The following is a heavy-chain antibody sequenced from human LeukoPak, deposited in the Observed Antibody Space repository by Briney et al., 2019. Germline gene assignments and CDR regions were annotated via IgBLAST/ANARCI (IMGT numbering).Heavy chain of an antibody. CDR2: ISGSGGST. V-gene: IGHV3-23*01. Sequence: GGSLRLSCAASGFTFSSYAMSWVRQAPGKGLEWVSAISGSGGSTYYADSVKGRFTISRDNSKNTLYLQMNSLRAEDTAVYYCANTLEAATRPLLFDYWGQGTLVTVSS. CDR3: ANTLEAATRPLLFDY. CDR1: GFTFSSYA. J-gene: IGHJ4*02. D-gene: IGHD2-15*01.